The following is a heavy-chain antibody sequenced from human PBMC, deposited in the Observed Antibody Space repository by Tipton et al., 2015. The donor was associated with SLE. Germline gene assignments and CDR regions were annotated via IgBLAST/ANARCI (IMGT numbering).Heavy chain of an antibody. CDR2: IYYSGST. V-gene: IGHV4-31*03. CDR1: GGSISSGGYY. CDR3: ARSGYDILTLKFDP. D-gene: IGHD3-9*01. Sequence: TLSLTCTVSGGSISSGGYYWSWIRQHPGKGLEWIGYIYYSGSTYYNPSLKSRVTISVDTSKNQFSLKLSSVTAADTAVYYCARSGYDILTLKFDPWGQGTLVTVSS. J-gene: IGHJ5*02.